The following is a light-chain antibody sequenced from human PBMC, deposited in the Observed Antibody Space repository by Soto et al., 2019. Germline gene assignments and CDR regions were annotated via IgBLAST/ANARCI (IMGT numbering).Light chain of an antibody. CDR3: SSYTSFSTYV. Sequence: QSVLTQPASVSGSPGQSITISFTGTSGDVGGYNFVSWYQHHPGKAPKVMIYEVSNRPSGVSNRFSGSKSGDTASLTISGLQAEDEADYYCSSYTSFSTYVFGTGTKVTVL. CDR2: EVS. CDR1: SGDVGGYNF. V-gene: IGLV2-14*01. J-gene: IGLJ1*01.